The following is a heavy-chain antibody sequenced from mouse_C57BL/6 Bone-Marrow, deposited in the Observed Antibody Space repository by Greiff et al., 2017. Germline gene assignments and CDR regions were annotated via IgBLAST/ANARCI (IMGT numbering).Heavy chain of an antibody. V-gene: IGHV14-3*01. CDR1: GFNIKNTY. Sequence: EVQLVESVAELVRPGASVKLSCTASGFNIKNTYMHWVKQRPDQGLEWIGRIDPADGDTKYDPKFPGKATITADPSSTTAYLQLSSLTSEDTAIYYCARIDGCLFDAMDHWGQGTSVTVSS. D-gene: IGHD2-3*01. CDR2: IDPADGDT. CDR3: ARIDGCLFDAMDH. J-gene: IGHJ4*01.